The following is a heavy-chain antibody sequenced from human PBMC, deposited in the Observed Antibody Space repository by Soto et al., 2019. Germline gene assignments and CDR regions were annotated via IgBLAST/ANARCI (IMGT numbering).Heavy chain of an antibody. J-gene: IGHJ6*02. CDR3: AKEWSSGMDV. D-gene: IGHD2-15*01. CDR1: GFTFSSYS. Sequence: GGSLILSCSASGFTFSSYSMSWVRQAPGKGLEWVSSISGSAGTTYYADSVKGHFTISRDNSKSTLYLQMNSLRAEDTAVYYCAKEWSSGMDVWGQGTTVTVSS. CDR2: ISGSAGTT. V-gene: IGHV3-23*01.